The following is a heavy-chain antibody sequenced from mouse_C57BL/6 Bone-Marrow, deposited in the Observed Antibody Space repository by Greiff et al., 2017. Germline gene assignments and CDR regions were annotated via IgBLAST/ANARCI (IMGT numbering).Heavy chain of an antibody. Sequence: VKVVESGPGLVKPSQSLFLTCSITGFPITSGYYWIWIRQSPGKPLEWMGFITHSRETFYNPSLQRPISITRETSKNRFCLQVNSGTTEDTAMYYFCGNSGITADFDYWGQGTTLTGSS. CDR3: CGNSGITADFDY. CDR2: ITHSRET. D-gene: IGHD1-1*01. CDR1: GFPITSGYY. J-gene: IGHJ2*01. V-gene: IGHV12-3*01.